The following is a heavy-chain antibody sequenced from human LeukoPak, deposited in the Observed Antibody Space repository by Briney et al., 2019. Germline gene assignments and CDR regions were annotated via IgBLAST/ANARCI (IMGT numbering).Heavy chain of an antibody. Sequence: PGGSLTLSCAASGFTFSSYAMSWLRQAPGKGLEWVSAISGSGGSTYYADSVKGRFTISRDNSKNTLYLQMNSLRAEDTAIYYCANHLSPRAHSSGWYIDAFDIWGQGTMVTVSS. CDR1: GFTFSSYA. J-gene: IGHJ3*02. CDR3: ANHLSPRAHSSGWYIDAFDI. D-gene: IGHD6-19*01. CDR2: ISGSGGST. V-gene: IGHV3-23*01.